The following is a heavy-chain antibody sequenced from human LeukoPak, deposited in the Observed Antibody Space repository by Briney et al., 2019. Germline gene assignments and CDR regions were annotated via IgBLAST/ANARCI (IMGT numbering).Heavy chain of an antibody. CDR2: INPNSGGT. V-gene: IGHV1-2*04. D-gene: IGHD3-10*01. J-gene: IGHJ6*02. Sequence: ASVKVSCKASGYTFTGYYMHWVRQAPGQGLEWMGWINPNSGGTNYAQKFQGWVTMTRDTSISTAYMELSRLRSDDTAVYYCARDGFLLWFGESHYGMDVWGQGTTVTVSS. CDR1: GYTFTGYY. CDR3: ARDGFLLWFGESHYGMDV.